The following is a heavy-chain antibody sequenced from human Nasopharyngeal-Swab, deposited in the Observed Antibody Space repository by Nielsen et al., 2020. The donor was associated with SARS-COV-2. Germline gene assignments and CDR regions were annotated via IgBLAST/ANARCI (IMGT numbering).Heavy chain of an antibody. J-gene: IGHJ6*02. CDR3: ARDLYYDSSGHWYYYYGMDV. V-gene: IGHV1-69*13. CDR1: GGTFSIYS. Sequence: SVKVSCKASGGTFSIYSISWVRLPPAHGLEWMGVIIPIFGSANYAQKFQGSVTITADESTSTAYMELSSLRSEDTAVYYCARDLYYDSSGHWYYYYGMDVWGQGTTVTVSS. D-gene: IGHD3-22*01. CDR2: IIPIFGSA.